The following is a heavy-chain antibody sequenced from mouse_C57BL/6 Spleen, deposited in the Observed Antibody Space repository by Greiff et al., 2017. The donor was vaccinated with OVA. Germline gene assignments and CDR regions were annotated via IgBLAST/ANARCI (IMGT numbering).Heavy chain of an antibody. CDR2: IYPGDGDT. D-gene: IGHD2-4*01. V-gene: IGHV1-82*01. CDR1: GYAFSSSW. CDR3: ARPVYYDLAWFAY. Sequence: VQRVESGPELVKPGASVKISCKASGYAFSSSWMNWVKQRPGKGLEWIGRIYPGDGDTNYNGKFKGKATLTADKSSSTAYMQLSSLTSEDSAVYFCARPVYYDLAWFAYWGQGTLVTVSA. J-gene: IGHJ3*01.